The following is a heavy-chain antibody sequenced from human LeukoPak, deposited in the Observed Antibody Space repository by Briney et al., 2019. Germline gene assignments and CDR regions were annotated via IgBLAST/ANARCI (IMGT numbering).Heavy chain of an antibody. Sequence: PSETLSLTCTVSGGSISSYYLSWLRQPGGKGLEWIGHIYTSGSTNYNPSLKSRVTMSVDTSKNQFSLKLSSVTAADTAVYYCANLGYDFDYWRQGTLVTVFS. D-gene: IGHD5-12*01. J-gene: IGHJ4*02. CDR3: ANLGYDFDY. CDR2: IYTSGST. V-gene: IGHV4-4*07. CDR1: GGSISSYY.